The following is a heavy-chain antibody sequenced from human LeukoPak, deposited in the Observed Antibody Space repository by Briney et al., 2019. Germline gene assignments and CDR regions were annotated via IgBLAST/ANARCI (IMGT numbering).Heavy chain of an antibody. CDR2: SYWDDDK. J-gene: IGHJ5*02. CDR1: GFALGTSGVG. D-gene: IGHD6-19*01. V-gene: IGHV2-5*02. CDR3: AHNLDVSRDIAVAPFDP. Sequence: GPGPTLVKPTQTLTLTCTSSGFALGTSGVGVGWIRQHPGKALAWLALSYWDDDKRYSPSLKSRLTITKDTSKNQVVLTMTNMDPVDTATYYCAHNLDVSRDIAVAPFDPWGQGTLVTVSS.